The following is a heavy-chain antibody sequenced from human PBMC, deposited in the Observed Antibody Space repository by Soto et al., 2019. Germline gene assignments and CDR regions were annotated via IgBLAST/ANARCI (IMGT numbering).Heavy chain of an antibody. CDR1: GGSFSTYG. V-gene: IGHV1-69*01. J-gene: IGHJ3*02. D-gene: IGHD4-17*01. CDR2: FIPVFTTA. CDR3: ARDGVDVSRTTVRHGALDI. Sequence: QVQLVQSGAEVKKPGSSVKVSCKASGGSFSTYGISRVRQAPGQGLEWMGGFIPVFTTAKYAQKFQGRVSITADESTYTAYMEVSSLRSEDTAVYFCARDGVDVSRTTVRHGALDIWGQGTVVTVSS.